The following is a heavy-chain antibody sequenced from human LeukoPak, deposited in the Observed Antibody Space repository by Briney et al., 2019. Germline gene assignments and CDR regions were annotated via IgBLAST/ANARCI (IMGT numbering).Heavy chain of an antibody. Sequence: ASVKVSCKASGYTFTSYAMHWVRQAPGQGLEWMGWINAGNGNTKYSQKFQGRVTITRDTSASTAYMEPSSLRSEDTAVYYCARGHRLLLRYFDWPPDYWGQGTLVTVSS. J-gene: IGHJ4*02. V-gene: IGHV1-3*01. D-gene: IGHD3-9*01. CDR1: GYTFTSYA. CDR2: INAGNGNT. CDR3: ARGHRLLLRYFDWPPDY.